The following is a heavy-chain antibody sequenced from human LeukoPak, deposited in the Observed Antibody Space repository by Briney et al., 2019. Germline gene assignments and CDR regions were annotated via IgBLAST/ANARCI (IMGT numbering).Heavy chain of an antibody. D-gene: IGHD5-24*01. J-gene: IGHJ4*02. CDR2: ISSSSSTI. Sequence: GGSLRLSCAASGFTFSSYSMNWVRQAPGKGLEWVSYISSSSSTIYYADSVKGRFTISRDNAKNSLYLQMNSLRDEDTAVYYCARASFQRWLQLGGDWGQGTLVTVSS. CDR1: GFTFSSYS. V-gene: IGHV3-48*02. CDR3: ARASFQRWLQLGGD.